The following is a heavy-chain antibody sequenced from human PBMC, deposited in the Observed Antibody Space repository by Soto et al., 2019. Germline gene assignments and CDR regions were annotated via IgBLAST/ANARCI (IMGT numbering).Heavy chain of an antibody. CDR3: ASSSLYGMDV. CDR1: VGSISSGYYY. J-gene: IGHJ6*02. Sequence: TLSLTCSVSVGSISSGYYYWSWIRQPPGKGLEWFGYIYYSGNTYYNPSLKRRLIISIDTAKCQFSLKVGSVTAADTVVYYCASSSLYGMDVGGQGTTV. V-gene: IGHV4-30-4*01. CDR2: IYYSGNT.